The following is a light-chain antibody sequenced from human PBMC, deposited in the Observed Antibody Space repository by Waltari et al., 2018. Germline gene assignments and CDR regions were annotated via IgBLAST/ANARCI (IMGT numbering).Light chain of an antibody. V-gene: IGKV1-5*01. J-gene: IGKJ1*01. CDR1: EAINKW. CDR3: QQYNRFSP. CDR2: DAS. Sequence: DTQLSQFPSTLAASVGDRVTITCRAREAINKWLAWYQQKPGKAPNVLIYDASTLQSVVPSRFSGSGSGTEFTLTIDSLQPDDFATYYCQQYNRFSPFGQGTNVEVK.